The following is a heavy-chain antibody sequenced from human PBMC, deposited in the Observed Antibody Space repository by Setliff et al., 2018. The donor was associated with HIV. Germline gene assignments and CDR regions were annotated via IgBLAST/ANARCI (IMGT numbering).Heavy chain of an antibody. J-gene: IGHJ5*01. CDR2: IYHSGST. CDR1: GGSISSSNW. CDR3: ARDRPYTWDANDRINWLDS. D-gene: IGHD3-9*01. Sequence: SETLSLTCAVSGGSISSSNWWSWVRQPPGKGLEWIGEIYHSGSTNYNPSLKSRVTISVDTSKNQFSLKLSSVTAEDTAVYYCARDRPYTWDANDRINWLDSWGQGTLVTVSS. V-gene: IGHV4-4*02.